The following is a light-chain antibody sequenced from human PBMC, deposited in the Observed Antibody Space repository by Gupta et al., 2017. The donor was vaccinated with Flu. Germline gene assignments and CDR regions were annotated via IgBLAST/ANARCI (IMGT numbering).Light chain of an antibody. J-gene: IGKJ4*01. V-gene: IGKV4-1*01. CDR1: QSGRDDASEKNY. Sequence: SLGEWVTLNCKASQSGRDDASEKNYLSWYQQKPGQPPKVLIYCASIRESGIPDRFSGSGSGTDFTLTINSLQAEDVAVYYCQQRNSSPLTFGGGTKVEIK. CDR3: QQRNSSPLT. CDR2: CAS.